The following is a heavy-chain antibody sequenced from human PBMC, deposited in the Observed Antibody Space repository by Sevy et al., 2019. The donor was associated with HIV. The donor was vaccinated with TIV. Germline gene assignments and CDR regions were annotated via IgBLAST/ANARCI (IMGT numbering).Heavy chain of an antibody. CDR2: IYYSGST. V-gene: IGHV4-30-4*01. D-gene: IGHD3-10*01. Sequence: SETLSLTCTVSGGSISSGDYYWSWIRQPPGKGLEWIGYIYYSGSTYYNPSLKSRVTISVDTSKNQFSLKLSSVTAADTAVYYCARGGGLTMVREFYYWGQGTLVTVSS. CDR1: GGSISSGDYY. J-gene: IGHJ4*02. CDR3: ARGGGLTMVREFYY.